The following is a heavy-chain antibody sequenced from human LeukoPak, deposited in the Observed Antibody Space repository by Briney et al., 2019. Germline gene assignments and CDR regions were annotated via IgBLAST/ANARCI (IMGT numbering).Heavy chain of an antibody. Sequence: SETLSLTCSVSGGSISSYYWNWIRQPPGKGLEWIGYMYYGGGTKYNPSLKSRVTISVDTSKNQFSLKLSSVTAADTAVYYCARPLDTSLANPFDIWGHGTMVTVSS. CDR1: GGSISSYY. V-gene: IGHV4-59*01. J-gene: IGHJ3*02. CDR2: MYYGGGT. D-gene: IGHD3-16*01. CDR3: ARPLDTSLANPFDI.